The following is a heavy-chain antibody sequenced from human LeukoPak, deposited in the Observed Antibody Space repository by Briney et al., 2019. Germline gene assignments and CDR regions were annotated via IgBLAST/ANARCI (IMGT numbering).Heavy chain of an antibody. CDR2: ISGSGGST. J-gene: IGHJ4*02. V-gene: IGHV3-23*01. CDR3: AKDSYYDSSGFDY. Sequence: PGGSLRLSCAASGFTFSSYAMSWVRQAPGKGLEWVSAISGSGGSTYYADSVKGRFTISRDDSKNTLYLQMNSLRAEDTAVYYCAKDSYYDSSGFDYWAREPWSPSPQ. D-gene: IGHD3-22*01. CDR1: GFTFSSYA.